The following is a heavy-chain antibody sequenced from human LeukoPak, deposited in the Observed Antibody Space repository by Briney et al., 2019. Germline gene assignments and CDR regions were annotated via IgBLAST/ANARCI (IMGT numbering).Heavy chain of an antibody. J-gene: IGHJ4*02. CDR3: AVYDILTGYGGY. CDR2: FDPEDGET. Sequence: ASVKVSCKVSGYTLTELSMHWVRQAPGKGLEWRGGFDPEDGETIYAQRFQGRVTMTEDTSTDTAYMELSSLRSEDTAVYYCAVYDILTGYGGYWGQGTLVTVSS. D-gene: IGHD3-9*01. CDR1: GYTLTELS. V-gene: IGHV1-24*01.